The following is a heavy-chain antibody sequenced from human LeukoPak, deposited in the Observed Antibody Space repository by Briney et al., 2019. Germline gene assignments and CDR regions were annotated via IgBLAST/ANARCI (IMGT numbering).Heavy chain of an antibody. J-gene: IGHJ4*02. CDR3: ARLQLRHCSRTSCANEFDY. CDR2: SYYNGNT. D-gene: IGHD2-2*01. Sequence: PSETLSLTCTVSGGSIINYYWSWIRQPPGKGLEWIGFSYYNGNTNYNPSLKSRVTISVDKSKNQFSLKLTSVTAADTAVYYCARLQLRHCSRTSCANEFDYRGQGTLVTVSS. CDR1: GGSIINYY. V-gene: IGHV4-59*01.